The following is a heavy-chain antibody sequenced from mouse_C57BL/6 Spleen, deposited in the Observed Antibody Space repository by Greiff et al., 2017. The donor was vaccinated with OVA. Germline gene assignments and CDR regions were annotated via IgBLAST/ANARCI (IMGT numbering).Heavy chain of an antibody. CDR2: INPSSGYT. CDR3: ARTDFIQGDY. V-gene: IGHV1-4*01. D-gene: IGHD1-1*01. J-gene: IGHJ4*01. CDR1: GYTFTSYT. Sequence: SGAELARPGASVKMSCKASGYTFTSYTMHWVKQRPGQGLEWIGYINPSSGYTKYNQKFKDKATLTADKSSSTAYMQLSSLTSEDSAVYYCARTDFIQGDYWGQGTSVTVSS.